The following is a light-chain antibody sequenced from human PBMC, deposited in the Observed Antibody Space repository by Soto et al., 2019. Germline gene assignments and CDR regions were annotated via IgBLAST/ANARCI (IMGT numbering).Light chain of an antibody. J-gene: IGLJ1*01. CDR3: QSYDSSLGGNYV. V-gene: IGLV1-40*01. Sequence: QSVLSQPPSVSGAPGQRVTISCTWSSSNIGAGYDAHWFQQVPGTAPKLLIYGSTNRPSGVPDRFSGSKSGTSASLAITGLQAEDEADYYCQSYDSSLGGNYVFGTGTKLTVL. CDR2: GST. CDR1: SSNIGAGYD.